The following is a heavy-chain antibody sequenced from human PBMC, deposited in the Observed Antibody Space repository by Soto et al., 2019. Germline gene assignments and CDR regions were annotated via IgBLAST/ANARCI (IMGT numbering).Heavy chain of an antibody. D-gene: IGHD2-21*01. Sequence: QVQLVQSGGGVVQPGRSLRLSCAASGFTFSSYVTHWVRQAPGKGLEWVAVISHDGSKKYYADSVKGRFTISRDNSKNTLYLHKSSLRCGDTGVYYCGKGGPDCGETTCSLRVAFDVWGQGTLVTGSS. CDR1: GFTFSSYV. J-gene: IGHJ3*01. CDR3: GKGGPDCGETTCSLRVAFDV. CDR2: ISHDGSKK. V-gene: IGHV3-30*18.